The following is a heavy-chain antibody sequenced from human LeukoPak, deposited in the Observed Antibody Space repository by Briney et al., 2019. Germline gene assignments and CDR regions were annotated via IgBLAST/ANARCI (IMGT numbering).Heavy chain of an antibody. CDR1: GGSISSYY. V-gene: IGHV4-59*08. J-gene: IGHJ5*02. CDR2: ISYSGST. D-gene: IGHD6-13*01. Sequence: PSETLSLTCTVSGGSISSYYWSWIRQPPGKGLEWIGYISYSGSTNYNPSLKSRVTISVDTSKNQFSLKLSSVTAADTAVYYCARQSSRYSSSWNRFDPWGQGTLVTVSS. CDR3: ARQSSRYSSSWNRFDP.